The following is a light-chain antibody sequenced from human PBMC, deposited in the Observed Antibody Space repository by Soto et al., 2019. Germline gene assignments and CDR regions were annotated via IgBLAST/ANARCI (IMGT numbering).Light chain of an antibody. V-gene: IGKV3-15*01. CDR1: QSVSIY. CDR3: QQYKNWPL. Sequence: DIVMTQSPGTLSVSPGERATRTCRASQSVSIYLAWYQQKPGQAPRLLLYGASTRATGIPVRFSGSGFGTEFTLTISSLQSEDFAVYYCQQYKNWPLFGQGTRLEI. CDR2: GAS. J-gene: IGKJ5*01.